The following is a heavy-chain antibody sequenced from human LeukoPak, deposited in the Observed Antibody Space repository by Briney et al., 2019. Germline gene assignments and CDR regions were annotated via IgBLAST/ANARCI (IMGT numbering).Heavy chain of an antibody. CDR1: GFTFSSYS. Sequence: GGSLRLSCAASGFTFSSYSMNWVRQAPGKGLEWVSSISSSSSYIYYADSVKGRFTISRDNAKNSLYLQMNSLRAENTAVYYCARDPSYSYDSSGRKFDYWGQGTLVTVSS. CDR3: ARDPSYSYDSSGRKFDY. J-gene: IGHJ4*02. CDR2: ISSSSSYI. V-gene: IGHV3-21*01. D-gene: IGHD3-22*01.